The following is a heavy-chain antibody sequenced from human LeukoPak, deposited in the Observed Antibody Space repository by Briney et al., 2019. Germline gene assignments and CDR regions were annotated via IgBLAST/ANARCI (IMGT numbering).Heavy chain of an antibody. CDR1: GGSISSYY. Sequence: SETLSLTCTVSGGSISSYYWSWTRQPPGKGLEWIGYIYYSGSTNYNPSLKSRVTISVDTSKNQFSLKLSSVTAADTAVYYCASSDILTGYYTVDYWGQGTLVTVSS. CDR2: IYYSGST. V-gene: IGHV4-59*08. D-gene: IGHD3-9*01. CDR3: ASSDILTGYYTVDY. J-gene: IGHJ4*02.